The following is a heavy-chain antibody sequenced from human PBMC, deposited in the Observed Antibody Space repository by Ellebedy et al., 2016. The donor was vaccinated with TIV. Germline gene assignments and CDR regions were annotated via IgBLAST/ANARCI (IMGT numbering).Heavy chain of an antibody. CDR3: ARDVMIWIFDS. J-gene: IGHJ4*02. Sequence: GESLKISCAASGFTFSSDWMSWVRQAPGKGLEWVANIKQDGSEKYYLDSVKGRFTISRDNAKTSLYLQMNSLRVEDKGVYYCARDVMIWIFDSWGQGTLVTVSS. V-gene: IGHV3-7*01. CDR2: IKQDGSEK. D-gene: IGHD3-16*01. CDR1: GFTFSSDW.